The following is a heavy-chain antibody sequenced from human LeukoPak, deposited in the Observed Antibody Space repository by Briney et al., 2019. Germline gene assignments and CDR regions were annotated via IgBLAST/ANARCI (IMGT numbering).Heavy chain of an antibody. CDR2: IIPIFGTA. V-gene: IGHV1-69*06. CDR3: ARDLYSGSYQIDY. D-gene: IGHD1-26*01. CDR1: GGTFSSYA. Sequence: ASVKVSCKASGGTFSSYAISWVRQAPGQGLEWMGGIIPIFGTANYAQKFQGRVTITADKSTSTAYMELSSLRSEDTAVYYCARDLYSGSYQIDYWGQGTLVTVSS. J-gene: IGHJ4*02.